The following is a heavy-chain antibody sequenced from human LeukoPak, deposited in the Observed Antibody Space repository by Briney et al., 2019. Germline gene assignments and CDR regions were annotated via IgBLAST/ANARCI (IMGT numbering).Heavy chain of an antibody. D-gene: IGHD6-19*01. CDR2: IYHSGST. Sequence: PSETLSLTCTVSGGSISRGGYYWSWIRQPPGKGLEWIGYIYHSGSTYYNPSLKSRVTISVDTSKNQFSLKLSSVTAADTAVYYCARVARIAVAGTKAFDYWGQGTLVTVSS. CDR1: GGSISRGGYY. V-gene: IGHV4-30-2*01. J-gene: IGHJ4*02. CDR3: ARVARIAVAGTKAFDY.